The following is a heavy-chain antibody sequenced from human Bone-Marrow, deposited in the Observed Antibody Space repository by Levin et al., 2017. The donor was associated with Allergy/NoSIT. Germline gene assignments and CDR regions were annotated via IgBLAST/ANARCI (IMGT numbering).Heavy chain of an antibody. J-gene: IGHJ6*02. CDR3: ARAYDGSGSWMDV. CDR1: GFSFSNTW. CDR2: IKEDGSAK. Sequence: GESLKISCTASGFSFSNTWMSWVRQAPGRGLEWVANIKEDGSAKYYVDSVKGRFTISRDNANNSLYLQLRYLGVDDTAIYYCARAYDGSGSWMDVWGHGTTVTVTS. V-gene: IGHV3-7*01. D-gene: IGHD3-10*01.